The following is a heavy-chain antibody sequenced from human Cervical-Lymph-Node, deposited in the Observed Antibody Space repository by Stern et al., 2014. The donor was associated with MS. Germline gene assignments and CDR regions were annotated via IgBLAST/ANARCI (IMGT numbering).Heavy chain of an antibody. CDR3: ARENCDGGTCSNWFDP. D-gene: IGHD2-15*01. V-gene: IGHV4-31*03. J-gene: IGHJ5*02. CDR2: IYYSGTT. CDR1: GGSINSDDYY. Sequence: QVQLQESGPGLVKPSQTLFLTCTVSGGSINSDDYYWSWIRQLPGKGLEXIGYIYYSGTTHYNPSLKSRLTMSVDTSKNQFSLKMSSVTAADTAVYFCARENCDGGTCSNWFDPWGQGTLVTVSS.